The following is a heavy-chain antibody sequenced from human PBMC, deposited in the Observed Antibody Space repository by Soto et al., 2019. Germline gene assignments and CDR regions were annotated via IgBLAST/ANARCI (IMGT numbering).Heavy chain of an antibody. CDR2: IYYSGST. CDR1: GGSISSGGYY. D-gene: IGHD2-15*01. J-gene: IGHJ6*02. Sequence: SETLSLTCTVSGGSISSGGYYWSWIRQHPGKGLEWIGYIYYSGSTYYNPSLKSRVTISVDTSKNQFSLKLSSVTAADTAVYYCARELNCSGGSCYSYCYYYGMDVWGQGTTVTVSS. CDR3: ARELNCSGGSCYSYCYYYGMDV. V-gene: IGHV4-31*03.